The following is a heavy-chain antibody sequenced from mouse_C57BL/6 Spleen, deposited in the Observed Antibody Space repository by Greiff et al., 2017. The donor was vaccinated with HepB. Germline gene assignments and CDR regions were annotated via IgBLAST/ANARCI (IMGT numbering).Heavy chain of an antibody. D-gene: IGHD2-5*01. V-gene: IGHV1-69*01. CDR1: GYTFTSYW. CDR2: IDPSDSYT. CDR3: ARWSKEKKCAY. Sequence: QVQLQQPGAELVMPGASVKLSCKASGYTFTSYWMHWVKQRPGQGLEWIGEIDPSDSYTNYNQKFKGKSTLTVDKSSSTAYMQRSSLTSEDSAVYYCARWSKEKKCAYWGQGTLVTVSA. J-gene: IGHJ3*01.